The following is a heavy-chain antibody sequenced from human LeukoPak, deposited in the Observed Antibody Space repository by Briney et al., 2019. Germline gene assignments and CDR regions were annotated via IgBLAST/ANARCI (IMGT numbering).Heavy chain of an antibody. CDR2: IFYSGNT. V-gene: IGHV4-59*01. Sequence: PSETLSLTCTVSGGSITSYYWTWIRQPPGKGLEWIGYIFYSGNTNYNPSLKSRVTISVDTSKNQFSLKLSSVTAADTAVYYCVKLGYYYYMDVWGKGTTVTISS. D-gene: IGHD3-16*01. J-gene: IGHJ6*03. CDR3: VKLGYYYYMDV. CDR1: GGSITSYY.